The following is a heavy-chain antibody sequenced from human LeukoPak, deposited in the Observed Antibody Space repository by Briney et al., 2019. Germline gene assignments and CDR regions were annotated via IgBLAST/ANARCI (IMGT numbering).Heavy chain of an antibody. Sequence: NPSETLSLTCTVSGGSVGSGSYYWDWIRQTAGKGLEWIGRIDTSGSTKYSPSLTSRLTILIDTSSNQVSLYPSSVTAADTAIYYCAIHGQSSDYWGPGTVVTVSS. V-gene: IGHV4-61*02. J-gene: IGHJ4*02. D-gene: IGHD3/OR15-3a*01. CDR2: IDTSGST. CDR3: AIHGQSSDY. CDR1: GGSVGSGSYY.